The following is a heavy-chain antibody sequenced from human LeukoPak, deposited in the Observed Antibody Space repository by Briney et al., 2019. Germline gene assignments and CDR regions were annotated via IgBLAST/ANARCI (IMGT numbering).Heavy chain of an antibody. V-gene: IGHV3-74*01. CDR3: VSALGGQGGH. CDR2: INNEGRST. D-gene: IGHD1-26*01. CDR1: GFTFSTYW. J-gene: IGHJ4*02. Sequence: PGGSLRLSRAASGFTFSTYWMNSVRQAPGKGLVWVSHINNEGRSTNYADTVKGRFTISRDNAKNTLCLQMNSLRADDTAVYYGVSALGGQGGHWGQGTLVTVSS.